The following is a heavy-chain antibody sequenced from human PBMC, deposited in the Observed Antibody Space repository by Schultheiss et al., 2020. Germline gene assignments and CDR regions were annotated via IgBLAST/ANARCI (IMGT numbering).Heavy chain of an antibody. Sequence: GGSLRLSCAASGFTVSSNYMSWVRQAPGKGLEWVSVIYSGGSTYYADSVKGRFTISRDNSKNTLYLQMNSLRAEDTAVYYCAKDLIPGYSSSEFDYWGQGTLVTGSS. J-gene: IGHJ4*02. CDR2: IYSGGST. CDR1: GFTVSSNY. CDR3: AKDLIPGYSSSEFDY. D-gene: IGHD6-13*01. V-gene: IGHV3-53*01.